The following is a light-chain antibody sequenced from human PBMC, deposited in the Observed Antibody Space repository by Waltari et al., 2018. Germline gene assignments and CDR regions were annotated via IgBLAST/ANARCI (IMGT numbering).Light chain of an antibody. CDR3: QQSDTFFALT. Sequence: DIQMTQSPSSLSASVGDRVTITCRASQNINNFLSWYQQRPGRAPRLLIYAASSLHSGVPSRFSGSGSGTDFTLTIASLQPEDFATYYCQQSDTFFALTFGGGTKVEI. J-gene: IGKJ4*01. CDR2: AAS. V-gene: IGKV1-39*01. CDR1: QNINNF.